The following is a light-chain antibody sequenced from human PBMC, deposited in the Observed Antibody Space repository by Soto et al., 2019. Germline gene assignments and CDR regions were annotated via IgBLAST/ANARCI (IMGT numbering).Light chain of an antibody. CDR2: ATR. CDR3: CSYAGSITFT. J-gene: IGLJ2*01. Sequence: QSALTQPGSVSGSPGQSITISCTGTSSDVGNYNLVSWYQQHPGKAPKLIIYATRKRPSGVSNRYSGSKSGNTASLTISGLQAEDDATYHCCSYAGSITFTFGGGTKLTV. V-gene: IGLV2-23*02. CDR1: SSDVGNYNL.